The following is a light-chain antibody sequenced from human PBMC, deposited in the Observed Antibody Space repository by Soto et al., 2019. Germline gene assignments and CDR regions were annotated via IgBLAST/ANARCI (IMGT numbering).Light chain of an antibody. Sequence: QAVLTQPPSVSAAPGQKVTISCSGSSSNIGNNDVSWYQQLPGTAPRLLIYANNKRPSHTPDRFSGSKSGTSATLDITGLQTGDEADYYCGTWESSLSVAVFGGGTKVTVL. J-gene: IGLJ2*01. CDR1: SSNIGNND. CDR2: ANN. CDR3: GTWESSLSVAV. V-gene: IGLV1-51*01.